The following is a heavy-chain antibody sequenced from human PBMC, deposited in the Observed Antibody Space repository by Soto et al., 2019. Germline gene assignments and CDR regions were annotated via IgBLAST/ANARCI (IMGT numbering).Heavy chain of an antibody. D-gene: IGHD3-3*01. CDR3: AKDLTTDFWSGYYDPYYYSGMDV. V-gene: IGHV3-23*01. CDR1: GFTFSSYA. Sequence: SLRLSCAASGFTFSSYAMSWVRQAPGKGLEWVSAISGSGGSTYYADSVKGRFTISRDNSKNTLYLQMNSLRAEDTAVYYCAKDLTTDFWSGYYDPYYYSGMDVWGQGTTVTVSS. J-gene: IGHJ6*02. CDR2: ISGSGGST.